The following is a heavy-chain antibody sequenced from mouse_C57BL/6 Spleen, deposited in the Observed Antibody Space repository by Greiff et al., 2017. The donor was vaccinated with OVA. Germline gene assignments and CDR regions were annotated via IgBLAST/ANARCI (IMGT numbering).Heavy chain of an antibody. Sequence: QVQLKQPGAELVRPGSSVKLSCKASGYTFTSYWMDWVKQRPGQGLEWIGNIYPSDSETHYNQKFKDKATLTVDKSSSTAYMQLSSLTSVDSAVYYGASDLYWGKGTTLTVSS. J-gene: IGHJ2*01. CDR3: ASDLY. CDR1: GYTFTSYW. V-gene: IGHV1-61*01. CDR2: IYPSDSET.